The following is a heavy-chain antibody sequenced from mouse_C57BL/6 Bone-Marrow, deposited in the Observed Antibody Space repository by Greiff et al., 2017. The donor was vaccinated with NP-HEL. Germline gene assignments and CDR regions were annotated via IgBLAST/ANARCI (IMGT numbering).Heavy chain of an antibody. Sequence: DVKLVESGGGLVQPGGSLSLSCAASGFTFTDYYMSWVRQPPGKALEWLGFIRNKANGYTTEYSASVKCRFTISGDNSQSILYLQMNALRAEDSATYYCARYDGYHWYFDVWGTGTTVTVSS. J-gene: IGHJ1*03. D-gene: IGHD2-3*01. V-gene: IGHV7-3*01. CDR3: ARYDGYHWYFDV. CDR2: IRNKANGYTT. CDR1: GFTFTDYY.